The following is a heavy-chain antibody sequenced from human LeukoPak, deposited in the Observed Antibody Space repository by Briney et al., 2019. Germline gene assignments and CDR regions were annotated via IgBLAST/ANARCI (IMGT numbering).Heavy chain of an antibody. CDR1: GFTFSSYG. Sequence: GGSLRLSCAASGFTFSSYGMHWVRQAPGKGLEWVAVISYDGSNKYYADSVKGRFTISRDNSKNTLYLQMNSLRAEDTAVYYCARARTTRGFDYWGQGTLVTVSS. CDR3: ARARTTRGFDY. CDR2: ISYDGSNK. D-gene: IGHD4-17*01. J-gene: IGHJ4*02. V-gene: IGHV3-30*03.